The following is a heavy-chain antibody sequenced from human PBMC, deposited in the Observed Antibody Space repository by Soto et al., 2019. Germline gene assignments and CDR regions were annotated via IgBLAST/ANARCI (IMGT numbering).Heavy chain of an antibody. V-gene: IGHV1-69*13. D-gene: IGHD5-18*01. Sequence: SLKVSCKASGGTFSSYAISWVRQAPGQGLEWMGGIIPIFGTANYAQKFQGRVTITADESTSTAYMELSSLRSEDTAVYYCARVPLHVDTAMVVRPYYFDYWGQGTLVNVSS. CDR1: GGTFSSYA. CDR3: ARVPLHVDTAMVVRPYYFDY. CDR2: IIPIFGTA. J-gene: IGHJ4*02.